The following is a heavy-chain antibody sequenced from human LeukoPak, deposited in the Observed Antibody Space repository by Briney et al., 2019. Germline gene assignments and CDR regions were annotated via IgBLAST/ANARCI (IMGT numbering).Heavy chain of an antibody. D-gene: IGHD2-2*01. Sequence: GGSLRLSCAASGFIVSGDFMSWVRQVPGKGLEWVSVIAGGGSSTYYADSVKGRFTISRDNSKNTLYLQMNSLRVEDTAVYYCVKDPDPRYCSSTSCSPIWGQGTMVTVSS. CDR3: VKDPDPRYCSSTSCSPI. V-gene: IGHV3-23*01. CDR1: GFIVSGDF. CDR2: IAGGGSST. J-gene: IGHJ3*02.